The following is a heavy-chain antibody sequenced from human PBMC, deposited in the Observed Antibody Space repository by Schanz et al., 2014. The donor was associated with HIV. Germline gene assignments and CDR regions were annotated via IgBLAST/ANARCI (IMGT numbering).Heavy chain of an antibody. J-gene: IGHJ4*02. V-gene: IGHV1-2*02. CDR3: ARDQNVISMVRGVMGGVDY. D-gene: IGHD3-10*01. Sequence: QVQLVQSGAEVKKPGASVKVSCKASGDTFTGDFMHWVRQAPGQGLEWMGWINPSSGGTNLAQKFQGRVTMTRNTSISTAYMELSSLRSEDTAVYYCARDQNVISMVRGVMGGVDYWGQGTLVTVSS. CDR1: GDTFTGDF. CDR2: INPSSGGT.